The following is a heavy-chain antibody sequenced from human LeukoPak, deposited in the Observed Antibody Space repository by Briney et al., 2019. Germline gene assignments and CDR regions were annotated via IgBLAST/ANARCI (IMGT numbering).Heavy chain of an antibody. D-gene: IGHD2-2*01. V-gene: IGHV4-39*07. CDR1: GDSISSSSYY. CDR2: IYNSGST. CDR3: ARGGDIVVVGAFDI. J-gene: IGHJ3*02. Sequence: RTSETLSLTCTVSGDSISSSSYYWGWIRQPPGEGLEWIGSIYNSGSTYYNPSLKSRVTISVDTSKNQFSLKLSSVTAADTAVYYCARGGDIVVVGAFDIWGQGTMVTVSS.